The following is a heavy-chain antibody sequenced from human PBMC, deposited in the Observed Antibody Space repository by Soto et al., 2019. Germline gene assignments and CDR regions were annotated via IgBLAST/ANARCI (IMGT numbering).Heavy chain of an antibody. CDR3: ANRLGIYFLSGLPFDI. CDR2: ISADGTP. D-gene: IGHD1-26*01. V-gene: IGHV3-53*01. J-gene: IGHJ3*02. Sequence: GSLRLSCTAPDRIVGLNYMNLVRQAPGKGLEWVSVISADGTPYYADFVKGRFTVSRDNVKNMLYLQMNSLRVEDTAVYYCANRLGIYFLSGLPFDIWGQGTMVTVSS. CDR1: DRIVGLNY.